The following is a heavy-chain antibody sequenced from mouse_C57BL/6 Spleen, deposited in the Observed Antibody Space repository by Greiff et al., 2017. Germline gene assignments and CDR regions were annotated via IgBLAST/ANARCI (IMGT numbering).Heavy chain of an antibody. V-gene: IGHV1-55*01. Sequence: VQLQQPGAELVKPGASVKMSCKASGYTFTSYWITWVKQRPGQGLEWIGDIYPGSGSTNYNEKFKSKATLTVDTSSSTAYMQLSSLTSEDSAVYYFARADYDYDPFDYWGQGTTLTVSS. J-gene: IGHJ2*01. CDR2: IYPGSGST. CDR3: ARADYDYDPFDY. CDR1: GYTFTSYW. D-gene: IGHD2-4*01.